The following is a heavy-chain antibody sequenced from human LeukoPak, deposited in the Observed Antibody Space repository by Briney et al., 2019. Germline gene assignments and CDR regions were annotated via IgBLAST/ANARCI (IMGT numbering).Heavy chain of an antibody. CDR3: ARHGSGSFFVY. J-gene: IGHJ4*02. V-gene: IGHV4-59*08. CDR2: IYYSGST. CDR1: GGSFSDYY. D-gene: IGHD2-15*01. Sequence: SETLPPTCTVSGGSFSDYYWSWIRQPPGKGLEWIGHIYYSGSTTFNPSLKGRVTISIDTSKNQFSLKLSSVTAADTAVYYCARHGSGSFFVYWGQGSLVTVSS.